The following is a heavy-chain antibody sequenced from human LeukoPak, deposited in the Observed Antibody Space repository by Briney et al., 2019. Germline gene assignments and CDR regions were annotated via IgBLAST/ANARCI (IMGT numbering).Heavy chain of an antibody. J-gene: IGHJ4*02. Sequence: GGSLRLSCAASGFTFSNYAMSWVRQAPGKGLEWVSAISGSGASTYYADSVKGRFTIFRDNSKNTLYLQMNSLRAEDTAVYYCAKDGYGSGTSYWGQGTLVTVSS. CDR2: ISGSGAST. CDR1: GFTFSNYA. D-gene: IGHD3-10*01. CDR3: AKDGYGSGTSY. V-gene: IGHV3-23*01.